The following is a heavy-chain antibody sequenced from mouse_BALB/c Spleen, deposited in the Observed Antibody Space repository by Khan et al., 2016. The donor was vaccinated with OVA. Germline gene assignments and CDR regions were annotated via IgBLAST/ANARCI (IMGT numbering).Heavy chain of an antibody. D-gene: IGHD2-3*01. Sequence: EVQLVESGPGLVKPSQSLSLTCTVTGYSITSDYAWNWIRQFPGNKLEWMGFISYSGNTNYNPSLKSRISITRDTSKNQFFLPLNSVTTEDTATYYCARVDGGDFDYWGQGTTLTVSS. CDR2: ISYSGNT. CDR1: GYSITSDYA. CDR3: ARVDGGDFDY. V-gene: IGHV3-2*02. J-gene: IGHJ2*01.